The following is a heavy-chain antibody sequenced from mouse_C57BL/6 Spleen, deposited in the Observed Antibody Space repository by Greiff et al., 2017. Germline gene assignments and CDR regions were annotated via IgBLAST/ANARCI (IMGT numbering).Heavy chain of an antibody. CDR2: IYPGDGDT. CDR1: GYAFSSSW. CDR3: AREGVYYAMDY. V-gene: IGHV1-82*01. J-gene: IGHJ4*01. Sequence: VKLMESGPELVKPGASVKISCKASGYAFSSSWMNWVKQRPGKGLEWIGRIYPGDGDTNYNGKFKGKATLTADKSSSTAYMQLSSLTSADSAVYFCAREGVYYAMDYWGQGTSVTVSS.